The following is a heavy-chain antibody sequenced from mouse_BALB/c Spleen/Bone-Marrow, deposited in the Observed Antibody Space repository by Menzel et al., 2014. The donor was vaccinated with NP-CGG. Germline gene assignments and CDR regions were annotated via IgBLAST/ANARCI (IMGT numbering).Heavy chain of an antibody. J-gene: IGHJ2*01. CDR1: GYTSTTYT. Sequence: VQLQQSAAELARPGASVKMSCRASGYTSTTYTIQWVKQRPGQGLEWIGYINPSRGYTEYNQKFKYKTTLTADKSSSTAYMQLSSLTSEDSAVYYCAREGTYYAYFDYWGQGTTLTVSS. D-gene: IGHD1-1*01. CDR2: INPSRGYT. CDR3: AREGTYYAYFDY. V-gene: IGHV1-4*02.